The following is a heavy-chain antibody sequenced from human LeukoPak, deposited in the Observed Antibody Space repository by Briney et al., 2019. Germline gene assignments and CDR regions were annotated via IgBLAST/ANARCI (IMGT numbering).Heavy chain of an antibody. J-gene: IGHJ4*02. Sequence: GASVKVSCKASGYTFTSYGISWVRQAPGQGLEWMGWISAYNGNTNYAQKLQGRVTMTTDTSTSTAYMELRSLRSDDTAVYYCARDTDSSGYYYEGYWGQGTLVTVSS. V-gene: IGHV1-18*01. CDR2: ISAYNGNT. D-gene: IGHD3-22*01. CDR1: GYTFTSYG. CDR3: ARDTDSSGYYYEGY.